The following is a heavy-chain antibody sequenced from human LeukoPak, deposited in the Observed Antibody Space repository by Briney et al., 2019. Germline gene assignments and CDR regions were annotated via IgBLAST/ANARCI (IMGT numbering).Heavy chain of an antibody. CDR2: VFYSGAT. J-gene: IGHJ4*02. CDR3: ARGHWRRGGDY. D-gene: IGHD1-1*01. Sequence: KPSDTLSLTCTVSGGSISRYYWTWIRQPPGKGLEWIGCVFYSGATNYNPSLKSRLTISVDTSKNQFSLKLSSVTAADTAVYYCARGHWRRGGDYWGQGTLVTVSS. CDR1: GGSISRYY. V-gene: IGHV4-59*07.